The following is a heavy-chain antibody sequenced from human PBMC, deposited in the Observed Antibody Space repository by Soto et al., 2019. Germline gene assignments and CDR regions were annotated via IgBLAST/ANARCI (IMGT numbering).Heavy chain of an antibody. V-gene: IGHV4-59*01. CDR1: GGSISSYY. J-gene: IGHJ4*02. Sequence: SSETLSLTCTVSGGSISSYYWSWIRQPPGKGLEWIGYIYYSGSTNYNPSLKSRVTISVDTSKNQFSLKLSSVTAADTAVYYCARVPYCSGGSCYVDYWGQGTLVTVSS. CDR3: ARVPYCSGGSCYVDY. D-gene: IGHD2-15*01. CDR2: IYYSGST.